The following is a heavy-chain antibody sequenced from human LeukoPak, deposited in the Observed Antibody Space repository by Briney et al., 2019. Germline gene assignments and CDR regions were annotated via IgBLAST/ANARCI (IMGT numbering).Heavy chain of an antibody. CDR2: IYTSGST. V-gene: IGHV4-61*02. CDR3: ARERAHFYCSGGSCFVYYMDV. Sequence: SETPSLTCTVSGGSISSGSYYWSWIRQPAGKGLEWIGRIYTSGSTNYNPSLKSRVTISVDTSKNQFSLKLSSVTAADTAVYYCARERAHFYCSGGSCFVYYMDVWGKGTTVTISS. CDR1: GGSISSGSYY. J-gene: IGHJ6*03. D-gene: IGHD2-15*01.